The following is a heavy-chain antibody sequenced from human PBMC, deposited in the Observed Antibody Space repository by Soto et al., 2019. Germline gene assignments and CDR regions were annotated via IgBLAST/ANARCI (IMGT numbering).Heavy chain of an antibody. CDR1: GFTFDNYA. CDR2: ISWNSGTK. CDR3: AKELGGYSYGYELDS. D-gene: IGHD5-18*01. V-gene: IGHV3-9*01. J-gene: IGHJ4*02. Sequence: GGSLRLSCAASGFTFDNYAMHWVRQPPGKGLEWVSSISWNSGTKGYADSVKGRFTISRDNAKKSLYLQMDSLRPEDTAFYYCAKELGGYSYGYELDSWGQGTLVTVS.